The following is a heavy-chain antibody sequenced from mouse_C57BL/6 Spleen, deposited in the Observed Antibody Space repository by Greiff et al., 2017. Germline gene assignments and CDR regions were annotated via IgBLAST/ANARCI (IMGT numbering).Heavy chain of an antibody. D-gene: IGHD1-1*01. V-gene: IGHV3-8*01. CDR2: ISYSGST. CDR1: GYSITSDY. Sequence: EVKLVESGPGLAKPSQTLSLTCSVTGYSITSDYWNWIRKFPGNKLEYMGYISYSGSTYYNPSLKSRISITRDTSKNQYYLQLNSVTTEDTATYYCARGDYYGSSPYAMDYWGQGTSVTVSS. CDR3: ARGDYYGSSPYAMDY. J-gene: IGHJ4*01.